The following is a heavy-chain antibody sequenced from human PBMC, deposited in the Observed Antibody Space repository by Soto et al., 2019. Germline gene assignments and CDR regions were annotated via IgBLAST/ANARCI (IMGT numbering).Heavy chain of an antibody. D-gene: IGHD6-13*01. CDR1: GGSISSSNW. Sequence: QVQLQESGPGLVKPSGTLSLTCAVSGGSISSSNWWSCVRQPPGKGLEWIGEIYHSGSTNYNPSLKSRDTISVDKAKNQFSLKLSSVTAADTAVYYCARAAMGGSSWPFDYWGQGTLVTVSS. CDR2: IYHSGST. J-gene: IGHJ4*02. CDR3: ARAAMGGSSWPFDY. V-gene: IGHV4-4*02.